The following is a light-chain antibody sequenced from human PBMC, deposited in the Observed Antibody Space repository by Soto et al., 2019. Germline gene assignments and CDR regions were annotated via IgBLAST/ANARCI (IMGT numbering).Light chain of an antibody. J-gene: IGLJ1*01. Sequence: QPVLTHPAPVSGSPGQTITISCTGTSSDVRGYTHVSWYQQHPAKPPRLMIYEVSNRPSGVSNRFSGSKSGNTASLTISGLQAEDEADYYCSSYTSSSTLSVFGTGTKVTVL. V-gene: IGLV2-14*01. CDR2: EVS. CDR3: SSYTSSSTLSV. CDR1: SSDVRGYTH.